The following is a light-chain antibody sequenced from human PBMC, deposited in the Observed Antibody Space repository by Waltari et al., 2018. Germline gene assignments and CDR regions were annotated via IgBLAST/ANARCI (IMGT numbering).Light chain of an antibody. V-gene: IGLV1-40*01. CDR2: VNN. CDR3: QSYDTSLNLRV. Sequence: QSVLTQPPSMSAAPGQRVTISCTGSSSNIGAGSDRHWYQQLPGTAPKLLIYVNNNRPSGVPDRFSGSRSGTSASLAITGLQAEDEADYYYQSYDTSLNLRVFGGGTKLTVL. J-gene: IGLJ2*01. CDR1: SSNIGAGSD.